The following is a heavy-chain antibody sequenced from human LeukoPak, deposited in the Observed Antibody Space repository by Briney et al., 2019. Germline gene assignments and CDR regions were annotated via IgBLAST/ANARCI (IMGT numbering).Heavy chain of an antibody. V-gene: IGHV1-8*02. CDR1: GYTFTSYG. CDR3: ARGGDQMAAAGDQH. D-gene: IGHD6-13*01. Sequence: ASVKVSCKASGYTFTSYGISWVRQAPGQGLEWMGWMNPNSGNTGYAQKFQGRVTMTRNTSISTAYMELSSLRSEDTAVYYCARGGDQMAAAGDQHWGQGTLVTVSS. J-gene: IGHJ1*01. CDR2: MNPNSGNT.